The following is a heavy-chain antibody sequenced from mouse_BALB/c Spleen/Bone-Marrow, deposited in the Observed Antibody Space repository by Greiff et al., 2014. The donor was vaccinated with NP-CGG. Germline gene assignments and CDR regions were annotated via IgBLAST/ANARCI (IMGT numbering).Heavy chain of an antibody. Sequence: VQLKESGGGLVKPGGSLKLSCAASGFPFSSYGMSLGRPTPGKRLEWVATISGGDTYTYYPDSVRGRFTISRDNAKNNLYLQMSSLRSEDTALYYCAAITTVAYWGRGTLVTVSA. V-gene: IGHV5-9-2*01. CDR2: ISGGDTYT. J-gene: IGHJ3*01. D-gene: IGHD1-1*01. CDR1: GFPFSSYG. CDR3: AAITTVAY.